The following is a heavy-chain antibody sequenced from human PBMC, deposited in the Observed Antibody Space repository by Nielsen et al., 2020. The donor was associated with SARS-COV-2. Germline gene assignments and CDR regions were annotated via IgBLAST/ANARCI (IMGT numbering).Heavy chain of an antibody. V-gene: IGHV3-48*03. CDR2: ISSSGSTI. D-gene: IGHD4-23*01. CDR1: GFTFSSYE. Sequence: GESLKISCAASGFTFSSYEMNWVRQAPGKGLEWVSYISSSGSTIYYADSVKGRFTISRDNAKNSLYLQMNSLRAEDTAVYYCARDRSSPRVRDFDYWGQGTLVTVSS. CDR3: ARDRSSPRVRDFDY. J-gene: IGHJ4*02.